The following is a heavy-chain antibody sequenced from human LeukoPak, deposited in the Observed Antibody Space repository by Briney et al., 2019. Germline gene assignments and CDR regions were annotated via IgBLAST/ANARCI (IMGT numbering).Heavy chain of an antibody. J-gene: IGHJ6*02. D-gene: IGHD4-11*01. V-gene: IGHV1-2*04. CDR3: ARHSNYYYGMDV. Sequence: ASVKVSCKASGYTFTGYYMHWVRQAPGQGLEWMGWIDPNSGGTNYAQKFQGWVTMTRDTSISTAYMELSRLRSDDTAVYYCARHSNYYYGMDVWGQGTTVTVSS. CDR1: GYTFTGYY. CDR2: IDPNSGGT.